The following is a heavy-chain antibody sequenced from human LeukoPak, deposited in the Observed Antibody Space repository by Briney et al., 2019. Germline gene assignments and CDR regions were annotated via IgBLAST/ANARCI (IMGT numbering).Heavy chain of an antibody. CDR1: GFIFSKYG. CDR3: ARDNRDWAFDY. D-gene: IGHD2-21*02. J-gene: IGHJ4*02. Sequence: GGSLRLSCGASGFIFSKYGMHWVRKAPGKGLEWVAFINDKGVDKNYADSVKGRFTISRDNSKNTLVLQMNSLRSEDTAVYFCARDNRDWAFDYWGQGTLVTVSS. CDR2: INDKGVDK. V-gene: IGHV3-30*02.